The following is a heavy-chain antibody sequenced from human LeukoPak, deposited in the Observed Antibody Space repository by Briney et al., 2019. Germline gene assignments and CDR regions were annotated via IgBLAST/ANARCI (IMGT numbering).Heavy chain of an antibody. D-gene: IGHD6-19*01. Sequence: SQTLSLTCAISGDSVSSTSAAWNWIRQSPSRGLEWLGRTYYRPEWYNDYAVSVKSRITINPDTSKNQFSLQLNSVTPEDTAVYYCARETYSSGPYYFDYWGQGTLVTVSS. CDR1: GDSVSSTSAA. CDR3: ARETYSSGPYYFDY. CDR2: TYYRPEWYN. V-gene: IGHV6-1*01. J-gene: IGHJ4*02.